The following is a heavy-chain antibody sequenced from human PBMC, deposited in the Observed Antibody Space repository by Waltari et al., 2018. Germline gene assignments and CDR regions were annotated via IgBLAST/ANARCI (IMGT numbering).Heavy chain of an antibody. J-gene: IGHJ5*02. CDR2: IYWNDDK. CDR3: AHSLIAAAGGWFDP. CDR1: GFSLSTSGVG. V-gene: IGHV2-5*01. Sequence: QITLKESGPTLVKPTQTLTLTCTFSGFSLSTSGVGVGWIRQPPGKALEWLALIYWNDDKRYSPSLKSRLTITKDTSKNQVVLTMTNMDPVDTATYYCAHSLIAAAGGWFDPWGQGTLVTVSS. D-gene: IGHD6-13*01.